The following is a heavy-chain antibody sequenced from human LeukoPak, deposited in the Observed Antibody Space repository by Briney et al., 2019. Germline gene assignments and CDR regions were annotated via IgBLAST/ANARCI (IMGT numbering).Heavy chain of an antibody. CDR2: ISWNSGSI. CDR1: GFTFDDYA. D-gene: IGHD4-23*01. J-gene: IGHJ4*02. CDR3: AKDKDGLFGGNSYFDY. V-gene: IGHV3-9*01. Sequence: GRSLRLSCAAPGFTFDDYAMHWVRQAPGKGLEWVSGISWNSGSIGYADSVKGRFTISRDNAKNSLYLQMNSLRAEDTALYYCAKDKDGLFGGNSYFDYWGQGTLVTVSS.